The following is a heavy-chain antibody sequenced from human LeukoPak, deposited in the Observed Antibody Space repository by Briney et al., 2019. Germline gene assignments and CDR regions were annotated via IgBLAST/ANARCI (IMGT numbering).Heavy chain of an antibody. CDR1: GFTFSSYA. V-gene: IGHV3-23*01. CDR2: FSGSGGST. D-gene: IGHD4-17*01. CDR3: AKDHYGDYVTTFDY. Sequence: GGSLRLSCAASGFTFSSYATSWVRQAPGKGLECISGFSGSGGSTYYADSVKGRFTTSRDNSKNTLYLQMNSLRAEDTAVYYCAKDHYGDYVTTFDYWGQGTLVTVSS. J-gene: IGHJ4*02.